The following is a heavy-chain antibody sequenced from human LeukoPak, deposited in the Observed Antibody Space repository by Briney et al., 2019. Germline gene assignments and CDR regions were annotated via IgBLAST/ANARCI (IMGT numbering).Heavy chain of an antibody. CDR2: ISWNSGTI. CDR3: ARDYHSSGWYHFDY. J-gene: IGHJ4*02. V-gene: IGHV3-9*01. D-gene: IGHD6-19*01. Sequence: GRPLRLSCAASGFSFEDYAMHWVRQAPGKGLEWVSGISWNSGTIGSADSVKGRFTISRDNAKNSLYLQTNSLRAEDTAVYYCARDYHSSGWYHFDYWGQGTLVTVSS. CDR1: GFSFEDYA.